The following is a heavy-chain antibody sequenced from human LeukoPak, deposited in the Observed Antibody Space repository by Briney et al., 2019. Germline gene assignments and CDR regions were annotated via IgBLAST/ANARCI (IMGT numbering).Heavy chain of an antibody. CDR3: ARAEGSGSYYA. D-gene: IGHD3-10*01. V-gene: IGHV6-1*01. CDR1: GDSVSGNTAA. CDR2: TYYRSKWYN. Sequence: SQTLSLTCAISGDSVSGNTAAWNWLRQSPSRGLEWLGRTYYRSKWYNDYAVSVEGRITINPDTSKNQFSLQLNAVTPEDTAVYYCARAEGSGSYYAWGQGTLVTVSS. J-gene: IGHJ4*02.